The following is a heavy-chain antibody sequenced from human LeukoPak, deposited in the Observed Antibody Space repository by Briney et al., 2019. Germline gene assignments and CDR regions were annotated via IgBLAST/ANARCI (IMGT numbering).Heavy chain of an antibody. Sequence: ASVKVSCKASGYTFTGYYMHWVRQAPGKGLEWMGGFDPEDGETIYAQKFQGRVTMTEDTSTDTAYMELSSLRSEDTAVYYCATPSVRGYYDSSGYYPYYFDYWGQGTLVTVSS. CDR2: FDPEDGET. CDR1: GYTFTGYY. V-gene: IGHV1-24*01. D-gene: IGHD3-22*01. CDR3: ATPSVRGYYDSSGYYPYYFDY. J-gene: IGHJ4*02.